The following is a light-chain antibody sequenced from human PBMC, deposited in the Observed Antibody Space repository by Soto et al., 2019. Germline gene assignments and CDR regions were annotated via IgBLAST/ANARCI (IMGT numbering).Light chain of an antibody. V-gene: IGKV1-39*01. CDR2: AAS. CDR3: QQSYSTPRT. J-gene: IGKJ1*01. CDR1: QSISSY. Sequence: DIQMTKSPSSLSASVGDRVTITCRASQSISSYLNWYQQKPGKAPKLLIYAASSLQSGVPSRFCGSGAWTDFTLIISSLQPEDFATYYCQQSYSTPRTFGQGTKVEIK.